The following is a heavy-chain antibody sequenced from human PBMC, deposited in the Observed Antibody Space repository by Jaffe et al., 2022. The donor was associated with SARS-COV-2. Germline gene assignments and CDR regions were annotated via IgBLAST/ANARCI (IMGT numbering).Heavy chain of an antibody. J-gene: IGHJ6*03. D-gene: IGHD4-17*01. V-gene: IGHV3-9*01. CDR3: AKAQSTVTTRASYYYYMDV. CDR2: ISWNSGSI. CDR1: GFTFDDYA. Sequence: EVQLVESGGGLVQPGRSLRLSCAASGFTFDDYAMHWVRQAPGKGLEWVSGISWNSGSIGYADSVKGRFTISRDNAKNSLYLQMNSLRAEDTALYYCAKAQSTVTTRASYYYYMDVWGKGTTVTVSS.